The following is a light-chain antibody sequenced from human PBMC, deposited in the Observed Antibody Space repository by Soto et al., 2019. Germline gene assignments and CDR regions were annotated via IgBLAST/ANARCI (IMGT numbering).Light chain of an antibody. Sequence: EIVLTQSPATLSLSLGERATLSCRASQSVSSYLAWFQQKPGQAPRLLIYDASNRATGVPARFSGSGSGTEFTLTIRSLEPEDFAVYYCQQRSSWPGTFGQGTRLEIK. CDR3: QQRSSWPGT. CDR1: QSVSSY. V-gene: IGKV3-11*01. J-gene: IGKJ5*01. CDR2: DAS.